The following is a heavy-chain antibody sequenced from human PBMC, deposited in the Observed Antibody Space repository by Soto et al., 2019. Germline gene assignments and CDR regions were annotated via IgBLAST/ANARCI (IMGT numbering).Heavy chain of an antibody. J-gene: IGHJ4*02. D-gene: IGHD3-9*01. CDR3: ARDRGYYDIWTGPIHPYYFDY. CDR2: IYYSGST. V-gene: IGHV4-61*01. Sequence: SETLSLTCTVSGGSVSSGSYYWSWIRQPPGKGLEWIGYIYYSGSTNYNPSLKSRVTISVDTSKNQFSLKLSSVTAADTAVYYCARDRGYYDIWTGPIHPYYFDYWGQGTLVTVSS. CDR1: GGSVSSGSYY.